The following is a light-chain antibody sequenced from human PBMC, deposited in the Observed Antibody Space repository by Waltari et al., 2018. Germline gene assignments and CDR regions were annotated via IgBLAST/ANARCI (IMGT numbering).Light chain of an antibody. CDR1: SSDVGGYNY. CDR3: SSYTSSSTLFYV. CDR2: DFS. J-gene: IGLJ1*01. Sequence: QSALTQPASVSGSPGQSITISYTGTSSDVGGYNYVSWYQQHPGKAPQPIIYDFSNRPSGVSNRFSGSKSGNTASLTISGLQAEDEADYYCSSYTSSSTLFYVFGTGTKVTVL. V-gene: IGLV2-14*01.